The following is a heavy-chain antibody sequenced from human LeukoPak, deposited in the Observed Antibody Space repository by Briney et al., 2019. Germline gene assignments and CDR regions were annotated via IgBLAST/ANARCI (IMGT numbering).Heavy chain of an antibody. V-gene: IGHV1-2*02. CDR2: INPNSGGT. CDR3: ARDFNYYGSGSFPDY. J-gene: IGHJ4*02. D-gene: IGHD3-10*01. CDR1: GYTFTGYY. Sequence: ASVKVSCKASGYTFTGYYMHWVRQAPGQGLEWMGWINPNSGGTNYAQKFQGRVTMTRDTPISTAYMELSRLRSDDTAVYYCARDFNYYGSGSFPDYWGQGTLVTVSS.